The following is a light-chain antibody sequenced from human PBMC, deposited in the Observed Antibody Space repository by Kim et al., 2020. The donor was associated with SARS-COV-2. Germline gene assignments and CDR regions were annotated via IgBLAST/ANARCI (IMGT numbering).Light chain of an antibody. V-gene: IGLV1-51*01. Sequence: GQKVTIPCPRGRSDIGNHYVSWYQQVPGSAPRVLISDNKKRPSGIPDRFSGSKSGTTATLAIIGLQTGDEADYYCATWDTSLSTGVFGGGTQLTVL. CDR2: DNK. CDR1: RSDIGNHY. J-gene: IGLJ2*01. CDR3: ATWDTSLSTGV.